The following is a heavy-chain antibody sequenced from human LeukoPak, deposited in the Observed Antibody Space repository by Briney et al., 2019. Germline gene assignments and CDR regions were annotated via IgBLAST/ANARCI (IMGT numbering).Heavy chain of an antibody. CDR2: INPNSGGT. Sequence: ASVKVSCKASGYTFTGYYMHWVRQAPGQGLEWMGWINPNSGGTNYAQKFQGRATMTRDTSISTAYMELSRLRSDDTAVYYCARVPEQGSGWYFDYWGQGTLVTVSS. D-gene: IGHD6-19*01. V-gene: IGHV1-2*02. CDR3: ARVPEQGSGWYFDY. J-gene: IGHJ4*02. CDR1: GYTFTGYY.